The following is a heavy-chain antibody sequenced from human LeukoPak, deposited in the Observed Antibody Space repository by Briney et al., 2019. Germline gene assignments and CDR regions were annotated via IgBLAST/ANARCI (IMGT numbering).Heavy chain of an antibody. J-gene: IGHJ6*03. CDR2: IYYSGST. CDR3: ARQKYYYYDMDV. CDR1: GGSISSYY. V-gene: IGHV4-59*08. Sequence: SETLSLTCTVSGGSISSYYWSWIRQPPGKGLEWIGYIYYSGSTNYNPSLKSRVTISVDTSKNQFSLKLSSVTAADTAVYYCARQKYYYYDMDVWGIGTTVTVSS.